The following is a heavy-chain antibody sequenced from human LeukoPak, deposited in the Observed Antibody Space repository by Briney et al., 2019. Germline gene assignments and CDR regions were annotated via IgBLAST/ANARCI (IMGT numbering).Heavy chain of an antibody. D-gene: IGHD3-10*01. Sequence: SVKVSCKTSGGTFSRFAISWVRQAPGQGLEWMGGIIPIFGPANYAQKFQGRVTITADEPTSTAYMELSSLRSEDTALYYCAKSTYYYGSGEGSNYWYFDLWGRGTLVTVSS. CDR2: IIPIFGPA. CDR1: GGTFSRFA. CDR3: AKSTYYYGSGEGSNYWYFDL. J-gene: IGHJ2*01. V-gene: IGHV1-69*13.